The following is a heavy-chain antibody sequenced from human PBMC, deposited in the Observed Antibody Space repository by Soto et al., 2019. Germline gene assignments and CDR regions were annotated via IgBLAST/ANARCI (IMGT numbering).Heavy chain of an antibody. CDR1: GFSFSTYD. CDR3: ERAYSGRMPRREDYYYAMDV. D-gene: IGHD2-15*01. V-gene: IGHV3-13*05. J-gene: IGHJ6*02. CDR2: IGSADDP. Sequence: GGSLRLSCAASGFSFSTYDMHWVRQVSGKGLEWVSAIGSADDPYYLGSVKGRFTISRENDKNSLYLQMNSLRAGDTAVYYCERAYSGRMPRREDYYYAMDVWGLGTSVTVSS.